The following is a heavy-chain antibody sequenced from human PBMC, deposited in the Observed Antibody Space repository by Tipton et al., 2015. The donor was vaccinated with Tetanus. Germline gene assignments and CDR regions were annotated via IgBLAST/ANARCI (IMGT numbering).Heavy chain of an antibody. Sequence: TLSLTCTVSGGSVSRSFWGWIRQAPGKGLEWIGNIYKTGDTNYNPSLKGRVTISMDRSNTQFSLRLDSLTAADTAVYYCARAAGFLGLTHDFWGRGTLVSVSS. J-gene: IGHJ4*02. CDR2: IYKTGDT. CDR3: ARAAGFLGLTHDF. V-gene: IGHV4-59*08. CDR1: GGSVSRSF. D-gene: IGHD2/OR15-2a*01.